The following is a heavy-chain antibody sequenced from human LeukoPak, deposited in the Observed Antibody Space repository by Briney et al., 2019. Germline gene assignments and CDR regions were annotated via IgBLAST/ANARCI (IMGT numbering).Heavy chain of an antibody. V-gene: IGHV3-30*18. CDR3: AKGWSSGWPYYYYYYGMDV. Sequence: PGGSLRLSCAASGFTFSNYGMHWVRQAPGKGLEWVAVISYDGSNKYYADSVKGRFTISRDNSKNTLYLQMDSLRAEDTAVYYCAKGWSSGWPYYYYYYGMDVWGQGTTVTVSS. CDR1: GFTFSNYG. D-gene: IGHD6-19*01. CDR2: ISYDGSNK. J-gene: IGHJ6*02.